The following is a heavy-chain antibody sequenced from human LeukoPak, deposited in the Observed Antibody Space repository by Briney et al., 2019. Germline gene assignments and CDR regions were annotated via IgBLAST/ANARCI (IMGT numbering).Heavy chain of an antibody. V-gene: IGHV4-59*01. CDR2: IYYSGST. D-gene: IGHD5-18*01. Sequence: SQTLSLTCTVSGGSISSYYWSWIRQPPGKGLEWIGYIYYSGSTNYNPSLKSRVTISVDTSKNQFSLKLSSVTAADTAVYYCARLYSYGFPTLDYWGQGTLVTVSS. CDR1: GGSISSYY. CDR3: ARLYSYGFPTLDY. J-gene: IGHJ4*02.